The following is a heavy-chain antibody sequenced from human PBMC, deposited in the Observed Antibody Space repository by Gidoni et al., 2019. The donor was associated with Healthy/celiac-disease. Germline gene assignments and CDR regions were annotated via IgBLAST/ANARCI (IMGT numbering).Heavy chain of an antibody. V-gene: IGHV1-3*01. Sequence: QVQLVQSGAAVKKPGASVKVSCKAYGYTFTSYAMHWVRQAPGQWREWMGWINAGTGNTKYSQKFQGRVTITRDTSASTAYMELSSLRSGDTAVYYCARDHRGGYFDYWGQGTLVTVSS. CDR3: ARDHRGGYFDY. CDR1: GYTFTSYA. D-gene: IGHD3-10*01. J-gene: IGHJ4*02. CDR2: INAGTGNT.